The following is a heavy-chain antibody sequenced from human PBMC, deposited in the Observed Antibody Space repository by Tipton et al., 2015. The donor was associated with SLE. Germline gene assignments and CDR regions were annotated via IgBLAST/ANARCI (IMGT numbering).Heavy chain of an antibody. CDR3: ARGLYGDEPGY. V-gene: IGHV4-34*01. D-gene: IGHD4-17*01. Sequence: TLSLTCAVYGGSFSGHYCSWVRQPPRKGLGGVGEINHSGSTNYNPSLKSRVTISVDTSKNQFSLKLTPLTAADTAVYYCARGLYGDEPGYWGQGTLVTVSS. J-gene: IGHJ4*02. CDR1: GGSFSGHY. CDR2: INHSGST.